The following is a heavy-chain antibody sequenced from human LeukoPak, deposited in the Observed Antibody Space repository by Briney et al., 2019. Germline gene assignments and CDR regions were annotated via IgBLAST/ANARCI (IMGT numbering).Heavy chain of an antibody. CDR2: ISYDGSNK. Sequence: GGSLRLSCAASGFTFSSYAMHWVRQAPGKGLEWVAVISYDGSNKYYADSVKGRFTISRDNSKNTLYLQMNSLRAEDTAVYYCARDRDRIVVVVAALGYWGQETLVTVSS. J-gene: IGHJ4*02. CDR3: ARDRDRIVVVVAALGY. D-gene: IGHD2-15*01. V-gene: IGHV3-30*04. CDR1: GFTFSSYA.